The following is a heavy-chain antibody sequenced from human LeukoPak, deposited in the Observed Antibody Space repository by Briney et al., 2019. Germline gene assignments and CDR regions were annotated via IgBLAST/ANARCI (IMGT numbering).Heavy chain of an antibody. CDR2: ISYDESNK. V-gene: IGHV3-30*04. J-gene: IGHJ4*02. CDR1: GFTFSSYA. D-gene: IGHD6-13*01. Sequence: GRSLRLSCAASGFTFSSYAMHRVRQAPGKGLEWVALISYDESNKYYADSVKGRFTISRDNSKNTLYLQMNSLRAEDTAVYYCARQSIPRYSSSWYYFDYWGQGTLVTVSS. CDR3: ARQSIPRYSSSWYYFDY.